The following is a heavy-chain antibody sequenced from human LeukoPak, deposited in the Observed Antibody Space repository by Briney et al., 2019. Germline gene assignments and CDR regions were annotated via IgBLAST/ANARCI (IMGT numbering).Heavy chain of an antibody. V-gene: IGHV4-39*01. J-gene: IGHJ3*02. CDR2: IYYSGST. CDR3: ARHYYDFWSGYFDNDAFDI. Sequence: SETLSLTCTVSGGSISSSGYYWGWIRQPPGKGLEWIGSIYYSGSTYYNPSLKSRVTISVDTSKNQFSLKLSSVTAADTAVYYCARHYYDFWSGYFDNDAFDIWGQGTMVTVSS. CDR1: GGSISSSGYY. D-gene: IGHD3-3*01.